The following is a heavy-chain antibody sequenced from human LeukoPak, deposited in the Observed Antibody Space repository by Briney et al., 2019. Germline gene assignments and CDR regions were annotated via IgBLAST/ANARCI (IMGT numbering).Heavy chain of an antibody. CDR3: AREVGGSGSGSYDY. CDR2: INPNSGGT. Sequence: ASVKVSCKASGYTFTGYYMHWVRQAPGQGLEWMGWINPNSGGTNYAQKFQGRVTMTRDTSISTAYMELCRLRSDDTAVYYCAREVGGSGSGSYDYWGQGTLVTVSS. J-gene: IGHJ4*02. V-gene: IGHV1-2*02. CDR1: GYTFTGYY. D-gene: IGHD3-10*01.